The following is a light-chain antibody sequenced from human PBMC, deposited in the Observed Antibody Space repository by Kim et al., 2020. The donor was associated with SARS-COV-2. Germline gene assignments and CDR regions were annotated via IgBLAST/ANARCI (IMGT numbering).Light chain of an antibody. CDR1: RLGDKY. V-gene: IGLV3-1*01. CDR3: QAWDNRVTLV. CDR2: EDT. Sequence: VSPGPTASITCSGDRLGDKYVCWYRQKPGQSPVLVMYEDTKRPSGIPERFSGSKSGSTATLTISGAQAMDEADYYCQAWDNRVTLVFGGGTQLTVL. J-gene: IGLJ2*01.